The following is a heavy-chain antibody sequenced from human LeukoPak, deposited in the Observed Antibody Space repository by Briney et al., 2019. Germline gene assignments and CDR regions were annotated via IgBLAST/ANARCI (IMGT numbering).Heavy chain of an antibody. CDR3: ARARCGSGSWDCAFDI. V-gene: IGHV1-8*01. J-gene: IGHJ3*02. Sequence: VASVKVSCKASGYTFTSYDINWVRQATGQGLEWMGWMNPNSGNTGYAQKFQGRVTMTRNTSISTAYMELSSLRSEDTAVYYCARARCGSGSWDCAFDIWGQGTMVTVSS. CDR2: MNPNSGNT. CDR1: GYTFTSYD. D-gene: IGHD3-22*01.